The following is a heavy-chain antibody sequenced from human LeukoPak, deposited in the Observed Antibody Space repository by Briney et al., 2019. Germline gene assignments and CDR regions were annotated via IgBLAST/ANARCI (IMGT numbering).Heavy chain of an antibody. CDR3: ARGGYSGLTH. J-gene: IGHJ4*02. CDR2: INHSGST. Sequence: SETLSLTCAVYGGSFSGYYWSWIRQPPGKGLEWIGEINHSGSTNYNPSLKSRVTISVDTSKNQISLKLSSVAAAGTAVYYCARGGYSGLTHWGQGTLVTVSS. V-gene: IGHV4-34*01. D-gene: IGHD5-12*01. CDR1: GGSFSGYY.